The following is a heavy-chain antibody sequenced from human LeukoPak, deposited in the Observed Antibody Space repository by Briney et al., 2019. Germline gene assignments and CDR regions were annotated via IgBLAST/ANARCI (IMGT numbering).Heavy chain of an antibody. J-gene: IGHJ6*03. V-gene: IGHV4-39*01. CDR2: IYYSGST. CDR1: GGSISSSSYY. D-gene: IGHD4-17*01. CDR3: ARRTTVTSYYYYMDV. Sequence: SETLSLTCTVSGGSISSSSYYWGWIRQPPGKGLEWIGSIYYSGSTYYNPSLKSRVTISVDTSKNQFSLKLSSVTAADTAVYYCARRTTVTSYYYYMDVWGKGTTVTVSS.